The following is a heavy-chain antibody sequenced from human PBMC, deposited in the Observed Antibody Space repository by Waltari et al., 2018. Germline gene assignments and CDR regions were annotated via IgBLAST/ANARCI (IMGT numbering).Heavy chain of an antibody. CDR3: TSDAFGNSIGGVFDY. Sequence: EVQLVESGGGLVQPGRSLSLSCVGSGFSFSARAILWVRQVPGKGLEWVSGINWNSGNIGYADSVKGRFTISRDNAKNSLYLQINSVRTEDTALYYCTSDAFGNSIGGVFDYWGQGTLVNVSS. CDR2: INWNSGNI. D-gene: IGHD3-3*01. V-gene: IGHV3-9*01. J-gene: IGHJ4*02. CDR1: GFSFSARA.